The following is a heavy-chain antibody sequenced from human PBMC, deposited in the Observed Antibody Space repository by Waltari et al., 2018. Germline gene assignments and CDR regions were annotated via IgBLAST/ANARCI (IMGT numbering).Heavy chain of an antibody. V-gene: IGHV4-34*01. CDR1: GGSFSGYY. Sequence: QVQLQQWGAGLLKPSETLSLTCAVYGGSFSGYYWSWIRQPPGKGLEWIGEINHSGSTNYNPSLKSRVTISVDTSKNQFSLKLSSVTAADTAVYYCARVSRVVTALNEYYGMDVWGQGTTVTVSS. CDR3: ARVSRVVTALNEYYGMDV. J-gene: IGHJ6*02. CDR2: INHSGST. D-gene: IGHD2-21*02.